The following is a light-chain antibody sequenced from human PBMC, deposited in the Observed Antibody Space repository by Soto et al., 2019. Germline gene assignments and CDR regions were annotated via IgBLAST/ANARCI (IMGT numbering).Light chain of an antibody. V-gene: IGKV3-20*01. CDR2: GAS. CDR1: QSVSSSY. J-gene: IGKJ3*01. CDR3: QQYGSSPFT. Sequence: VFTQSACTLSLSPGERATLSCRASQSVSSSYLAWYQQKPGQAPRLLIYGASSRATGIPDRFSGSGSGTDFTLTISRLEPEDFAVYYCQQYGSSPFTFGPGTKVDIK.